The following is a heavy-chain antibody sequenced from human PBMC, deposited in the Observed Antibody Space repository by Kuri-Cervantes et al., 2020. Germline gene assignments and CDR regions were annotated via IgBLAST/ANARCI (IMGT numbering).Heavy chain of an antibody. CDR1: GFTFSSYG. V-gene: IGHV3-33*01. D-gene: IGHD2-2*01. CDR3: TTGEVAVVPAATHYYYYYGMDV. CDR2: IWYDGSNK. J-gene: IGHJ6*02. Sequence: GESLKISCAASGFTFSSYGMHWVRQAPGKGLEWVAVIWYDGSNKYYADSVKGRFTISRDNSKNTLYLQMNSLKTEDTAVYYCTTGEVAVVPAATHYYYYYGMDVWGQGTTVTVSS.